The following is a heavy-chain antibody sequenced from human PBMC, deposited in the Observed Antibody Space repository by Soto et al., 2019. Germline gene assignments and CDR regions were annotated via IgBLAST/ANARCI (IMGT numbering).Heavy chain of an antibody. CDR1: GGSFNGYC. D-gene: IGHD6-19*01. CDR3: ARPTRQWLGLRYYYGMDV. CDR2: INHSGST. J-gene: IGHJ6*02. Sequence: PSETLSLTCAVYGGSFNGYCWSWIRQPPGKGLEWIGEINHSGSTNYNPSLKSRVTISVDTSKNQFSLKLSSVTAADTAVYYCARPTRQWLGLRYYYGMDVWGQGTTVTVSS. V-gene: IGHV4-34*01.